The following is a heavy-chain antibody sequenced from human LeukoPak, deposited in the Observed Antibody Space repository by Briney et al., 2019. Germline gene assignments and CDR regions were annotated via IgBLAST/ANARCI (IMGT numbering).Heavy chain of an antibody. D-gene: IGHD5-24*01. CDR3: ARGRDPY. CDR1: GGSFSGYY. Sequence: SETLSHTCAVYGGSFSGYYWTWIRQPPGRGLEWIGEINHSGSTNYNPSLKSRVPISVDTSKSQFSLTLNSVTAADTAMYYCARGRDPYWGQGTLVTVSS. V-gene: IGHV4-34*01. CDR2: INHSGST. J-gene: IGHJ4*02.